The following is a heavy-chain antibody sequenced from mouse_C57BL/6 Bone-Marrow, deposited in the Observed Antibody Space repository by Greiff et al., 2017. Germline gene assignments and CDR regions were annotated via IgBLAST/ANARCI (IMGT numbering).Heavy chain of an antibody. V-gene: IGHV1-55*01. CDR3: ARESSGYNAMDY. Sequence: QVQLKQPGAELVKPGASVKMSCKASGYTFTSYWITWVKQRPGQGLEWIGDIYPGSGSTNYNEKFKSKATLTVDTSSSTAYMQLSSLTSEDSAVYYCARESSGYNAMDYWGQGTSVTVSS. CDR2: IYPGSGST. CDR1: GYTFTSYW. D-gene: IGHD3-2*02. J-gene: IGHJ4*01.